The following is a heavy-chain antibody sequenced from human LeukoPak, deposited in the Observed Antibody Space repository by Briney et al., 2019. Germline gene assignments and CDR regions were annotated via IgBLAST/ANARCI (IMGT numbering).Heavy chain of an antibody. J-gene: IGHJ5*02. CDR3: ARGPGWFDP. Sequence: SETLSLTCTVSGGSISSSSYYWGWIRQPPGKGLEWIGYIYYSGSTYYNPSLKSRVTISVDTSKNQFSLKLSSVTAADTAVYYCARGPGWFDPWGQGTLVTVSS. V-gene: IGHV4-30-4*08. CDR1: GGSISSSSYY. CDR2: IYYSGST.